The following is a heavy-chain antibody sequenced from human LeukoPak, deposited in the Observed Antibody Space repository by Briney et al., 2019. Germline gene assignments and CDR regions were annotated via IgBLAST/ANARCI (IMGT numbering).Heavy chain of an antibody. Sequence: ASVTVSFTSSGYTFTIYGISWVRQAPAQGLEWMGWISAYNGNTHYAQKLQGRVTMTTDTSTSTAYMELRSLRSDDTAVYYCAREGIQLWLDLSYWGQGTLVTVSS. CDR1: GYTFTIYG. CDR3: AREGIQLWLDLSY. D-gene: IGHD5-18*01. J-gene: IGHJ4*02. CDR2: ISAYNGNT. V-gene: IGHV1-18*01.